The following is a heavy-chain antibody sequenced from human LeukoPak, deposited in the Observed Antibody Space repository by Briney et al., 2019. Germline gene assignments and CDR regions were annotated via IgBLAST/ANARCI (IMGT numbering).Heavy chain of an antibody. V-gene: IGHV4-61*02. J-gene: IGHJ5*02. CDR3: ARDGVEMATTSPNWFDP. Sequence: SQTLSLTCTVSGGSISSGSYYWSWIRQPAGKGLEWIGRIYTSGSTNYNPPLKSRVTISVDTSKNQFSLKLSSVIAAGTAVYYCARDGVEMATTSPNWFDPWGQGTLVTVSS. CDR1: GGSISSGSYY. D-gene: IGHD5-24*01. CDR2: IYTSGST.